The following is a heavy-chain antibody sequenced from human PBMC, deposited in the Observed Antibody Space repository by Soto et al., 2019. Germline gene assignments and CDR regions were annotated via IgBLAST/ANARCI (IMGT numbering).Heavy chain of an antibody. D-gene: IGHD3-9*01. CDR2: IMAYNGNT. J-gene: IGHJ6*02. V-gene: IGHV1-18*01. CDR1: GYTFTSYG. CDR3: ALTKEKYFDGLSPYYGMDV. Sequence: GASLKGSCKSAGYTFTSYGISWVRQAPGQGLEWMGWIMAYNGNTNYAHKLQCRFTMTTDTSTSTCYMELISLRSDDTAVYYCALTKEKYFDGLSPYYGMDVWGQGTTVTVS.